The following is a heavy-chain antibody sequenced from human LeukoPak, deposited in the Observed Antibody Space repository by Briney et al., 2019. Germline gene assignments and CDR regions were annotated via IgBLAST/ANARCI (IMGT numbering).Heavy chain of an antibody. V-gene: IGHV4-38-2*02. CDR1: GYSISSGYF. J-gene: IGHJ4*02. CDR3: ASGLLPDY. D-gene: IGHD2-15*01. CDR2: IYQSETA. Sequence: SETLSLTCTVSGYSISSGYFWGWMRQPPGKGLEWIGSIYQSETAHYNPSLKSRVTISVDTSKNQFSLKLSSVTAADTAVYYCASGLLPDYWGQGTLVTVSS.